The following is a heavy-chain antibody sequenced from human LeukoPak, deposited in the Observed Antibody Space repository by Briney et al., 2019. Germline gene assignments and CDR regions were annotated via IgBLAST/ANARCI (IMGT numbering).Heavy chain of an antibody. V-gene: IGHV4-31*03. Sequence: SQTLSLTCTVSGGSISSGGYYWSWIRQHPGKGLEWIGYIYYSGSTYYNPSLKSRVTISVHTSKNQFSLKLSSATAADTAVYYCARGGILGYCSSTSCYTFDPWGQGTLVTVSS. CDR1: GGSISSGGYY. CDR2: IYYSGST. J-gene: IGHJ5*02. D-gene: IGHD2-2*02. CDR3: ARGGILGYCSSTSCYTFDP.